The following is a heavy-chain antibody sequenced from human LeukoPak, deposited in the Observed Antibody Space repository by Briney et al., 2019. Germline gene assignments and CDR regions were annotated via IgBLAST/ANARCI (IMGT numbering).Heavy chain of an antibody. V-gene: IGHV3-21*01. CDR1: GFTFSSYS. Sequence: NPGGSLRLSCAASGFTFSSYSMNWVRQAPGKGLEWVSSISSSSSYIYYADSVKGRFTISRDNAKNSLYLQMNSLRAEDTAVYYCARANGYNPPTIPFDYWGQGTLVTVSS. CDR2: ISSSSSYI. D-gene: IGHD5-24*01. J-gene: IGHJ4*02. CDR3: ARANGYNPPTIPFDY.